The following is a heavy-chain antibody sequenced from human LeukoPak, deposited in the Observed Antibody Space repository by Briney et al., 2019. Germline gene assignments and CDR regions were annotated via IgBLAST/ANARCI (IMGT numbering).Heavy chain of an antibody. V-gene: IGHV3-21*01. CDR2: ISSSSSYI. D-gene: IGHD6-6*01. CDR1: GFTFSSYS. Sequence: PGGSLRLSCAASGFTFSSYSMNWVRQAPGNGLEWVSSISSSSSYIYYADSVKGRFTISRDNAKNSLYLQMNSLRAEDTAVYYCARDHESSSFWFDPWGQGTLVTVSS. J-gene: IGHJ5*02. CDR3: ARDHESSSFWFDP.